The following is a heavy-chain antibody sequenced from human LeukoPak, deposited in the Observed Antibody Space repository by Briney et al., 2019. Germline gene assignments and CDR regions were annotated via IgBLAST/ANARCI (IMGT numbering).Heavy chain of an antibody. CDR2: INNSGST. D-gene: IGHD1-26*01. CDR3: ARASYWGIIDY. V-gene: IGHV4-34*01. Sequence: SETLSLTCAVYGGSFSGYYWSWIRQPPGKGLEWMGEINNSGSTNYNPALKNRVTISVDTSKNQFSLKLSSVTAADTAVYYCARASYWGIIDYWGQGTMVTVSS. CDR1: GGSFSGYY. J-gene: IGHJ4*02.